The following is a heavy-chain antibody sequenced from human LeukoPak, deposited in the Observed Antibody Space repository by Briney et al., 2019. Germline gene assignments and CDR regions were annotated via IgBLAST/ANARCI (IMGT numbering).Heavy chain of an antibody. CDR3: ASTTIPGDYFDY. D-gene: IGHD5-12*01. V-gene: IGHV1-18*01. Sequence: ASVKVSCKASGYTFTSYGISWVRQAPGQGLEWMGWISAYNGNTNYAQKLQGRVTMTTDTSTSTAYMELRSLRSDDTAVYYCASTTIPGDYFDYWGQGTLVTVSS. J-gene: IGHJ4*02. CDR2: ISAYNGNT. CDR1: GYTFTSYG.